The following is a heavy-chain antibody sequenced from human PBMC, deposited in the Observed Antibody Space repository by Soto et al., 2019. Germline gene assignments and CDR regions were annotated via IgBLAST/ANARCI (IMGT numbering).Heavy chain of an antibody. Sequence: QVQLVQSGAEVKKPGSSVKVSCKASGGTFSSYAISWVRQAPGQGLEWMGGVIPIFGRANYAQKFQGRVTITADKSTSTAYMELNSLRSADTAVYYRAIEGNYYDSSGSPSYDAFDISGQGTMVTVSS. CDR3: AIEGNYYDSSGSPSYDAFDI. J-gene: IGHJ3*02. CDR2: VIPIFGRA. D-gene: IGHD3-22*01. V-gene: IGHV1-69*06. CDR1: GGTFSSYA.